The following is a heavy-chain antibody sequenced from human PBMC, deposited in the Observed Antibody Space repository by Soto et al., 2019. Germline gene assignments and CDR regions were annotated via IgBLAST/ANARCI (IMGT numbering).Heavy chain of an antibody. J-gene: IGHJ3*02. CDR1: GFTFSSYD. D-gene: IGHD3-3*01. V-gene: IGHV3-13*01. CDR3: ARADVLRFLEWSPDAFDI. Sequence: PGGSLRLSCAASGFTFSSYDMHWVRQATGKGLEWVSAIGTAGDTYYPGSVKGRFTISRENAKNSLYLQMNSLRAGDTAVYYCARADVLRFLEWSPDAFDIWGQGTMVTVSS. CDR2: IGTAGDT.